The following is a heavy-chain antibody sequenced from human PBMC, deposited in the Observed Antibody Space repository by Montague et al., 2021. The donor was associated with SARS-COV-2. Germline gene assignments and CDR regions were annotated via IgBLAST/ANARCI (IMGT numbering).Heavy chain of an antibody. CDR3: ARDSYSSAAGILT. J-gene: IGHJ5*02. D-gene: IGHD6-13*01. CDR1: GVSVTNNY. V-gene: IGHV4-4*07. Sequence: SXTLSLTCSVSGVSVTNNYWTWIRQSATKGLEFLGRIFPSGTTTYNPSLKGRLTMSRDSAKNEFYLRLTSVTAADTALYFCARDSYSSAAGILTWGQGTLVAVSS. CDR2: IFPSGTT.